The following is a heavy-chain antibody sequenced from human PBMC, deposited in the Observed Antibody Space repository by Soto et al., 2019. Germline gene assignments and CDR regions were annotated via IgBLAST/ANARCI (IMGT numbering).Heavy chain of an antibody. CDR1: GGPISSGGFY. Sequence: QVQLQESGPGLVKPSQTLSLTCTVSGGPISSGGFYWNWLRRQPGKGLEWIGYISDSGSTYYNLSLRSRLTLLVDTSRNQFSLRLNSVTAADTALYYCARGADNSYNWFDPWGQGTLVTVSS. D-gene: IGHD3-9*01. V-gene: IGHV4-31*03. J-gene: IGHJ5*02. CDR3: ARGADNSYNWFDP. CDR2: ISDSGST.